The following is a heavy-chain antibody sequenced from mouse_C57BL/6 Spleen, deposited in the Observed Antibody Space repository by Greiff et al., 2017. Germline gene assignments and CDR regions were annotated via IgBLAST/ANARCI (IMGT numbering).Heavy chain of an antibody. V-gene: IGHV1-20*01. D-gene: IGHD2-12*01. CDR1: GYSFTGYF. CDR3: ARSYYSLYYYAMDY. J-gene: IGHJ4*01. CDR2: INPYNGDT. Sequence: VQLQQSGPELVKPGDSVKISCKASGYSFTGYFMNWVMQSHGKSLEWIGRINPYNGDTFYNQKFKGKDTLTVDKSSSTAHMELRSLTSEDSAVYYCARSYYSLYYYAMDYWGQGTSVTVSS.